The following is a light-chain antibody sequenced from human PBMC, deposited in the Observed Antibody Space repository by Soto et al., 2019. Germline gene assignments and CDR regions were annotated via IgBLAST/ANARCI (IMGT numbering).Light chain of an antibody. J-gene: IGKJ5*01. V-gene: IGKV1D-13*01. CDR2: DAS. Sequence: AIQLTQSPSSLSASVGDRVSITCRASQGISSALAWYQHKPGKAPKILIYDASSLQSGVPSRFSGSESGTECTLTISSLQPEDFATYYCQQIKNDPFTLGQGTRLEIK. CDR1: QGISSA. CDR3: QQIKNDPFT.